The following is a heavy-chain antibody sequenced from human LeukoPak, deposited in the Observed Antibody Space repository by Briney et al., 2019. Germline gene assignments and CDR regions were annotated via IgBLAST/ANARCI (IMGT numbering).Heavy chain of an antibody. CDR3: ARDAPQVPAAGVLAS. Sequence: GGSLRLSCAASGFTVSDNYMSWVRQAPGKGQEWVSVMYSGGDTYYANSVKGRFTFSRDISKNTLFLQMNGLTTEDTAMYYCARDAPQVPAAGVLASWGQGTLVTVSS. V-gene: IGHV3-53*01. J-gene: IGHJ5*02. CDR2: MYSGGDT. CDR1: GFTVSDNY. D-gene: IGHD6-13*01.